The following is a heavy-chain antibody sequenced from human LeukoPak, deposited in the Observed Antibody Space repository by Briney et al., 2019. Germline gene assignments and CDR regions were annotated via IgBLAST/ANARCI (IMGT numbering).Heavy chain of an antibody. V-gene: IGHV3-30*02. CDR1: GFTFDDYA. CDR2: IRYDGSNK. CDR3: ARKNTAMVTGDY. D-gene: IGHD5-18*01. Sequence: PGRSLRLSCAASGFTFDDYATHWVRQAPGKGLEWVAFIRYDGSNKYYADSVKGRFTISRDNSKNTLYLQMNSLRAEDTAVYYCARKNTAMVTGDYWGQGTLVTVSS. J-gene: IGHJ4*02.